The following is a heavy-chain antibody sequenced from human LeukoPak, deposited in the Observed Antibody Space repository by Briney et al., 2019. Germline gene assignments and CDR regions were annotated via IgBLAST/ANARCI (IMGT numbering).Heavy chain of an antibody. CDR2: IYSGGTT. J-gene: IGHJ4*02. V-gene: IGHV3-66*01. D-gene: IGHD3-10*01. CDR1: GFTVSNSY. CDR3: VRSPLDSSNY. Sequence: GGSLRLSCAASGFTVSNSYLSWFRQAPGKGLEWVSLIYSGGTTFYADSVKGRFTISRGNSKNTLYLQMDSLRAEDTAVYYCVRSPLDSSNYWGQGTLVTVSS.